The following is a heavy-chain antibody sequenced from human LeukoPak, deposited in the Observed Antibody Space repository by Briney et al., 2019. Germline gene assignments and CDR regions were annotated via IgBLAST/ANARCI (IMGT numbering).Heavy chain of an antibody. CDR1: GFTFSNAW. Sequence: KPGGSLRLSGAASGFTFSNAWLSWVRQAPGKGLEWVGRMKSKTDGGTTDYAAPVKGRFTISRDDSKTTLYLQMNSLKTEDTAVYYCTTDDPRWYAYWGQGTLVTVSS. CDR2: MKSKTDGGTT. J-gene: IGHJ4*02. V-gene: IGHV3-15*01. D-gene: IGHD6-13*01. CDR3: TTDDPRWYAY.